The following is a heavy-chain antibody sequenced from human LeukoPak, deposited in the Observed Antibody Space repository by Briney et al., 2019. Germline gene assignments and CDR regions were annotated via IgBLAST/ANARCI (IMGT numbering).Heavy chain of an antibody. CDR2: INSDGSST. J-gene: IGHJ5*02. D-gene: IGHD3-10*01. CDR3: ARAATYYGSGSYLFDP. V-gene: IGHV3-74*01. Sequence: GGSLRLACAASGFAFSSFWMHWVRQAPGKGLVWVSRINSDGSSTSYADSVKGRFTISRDNAKNTLYLQMNSLRVEDTAVYYCARAATYYGSGSYLFDPWGQGTLVTVSS. CDR1: GFAFSSFW.